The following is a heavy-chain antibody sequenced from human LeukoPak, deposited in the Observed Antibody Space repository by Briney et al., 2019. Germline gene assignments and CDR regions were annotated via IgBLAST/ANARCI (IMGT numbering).Heavy chain of an antibody. CDR2: ISSSGSTI. V-gene: IGHV3-48*03. J-gene: IGHJ4*02. CDR1: GFNFGGYA. Sequence: GGSLRLSCAGSGFNFGGYAMSWVRQAPGKGLEWVSYISSSGSTIYYADSVKGRFTISRDNAKNSLYLQMNSLRAEDTAVYYCARGGSGWYHPFDYWGQGTLVTVSS. CDR3: ARGGSGWYHPFDY. D-gene: IGHD6-19*01.